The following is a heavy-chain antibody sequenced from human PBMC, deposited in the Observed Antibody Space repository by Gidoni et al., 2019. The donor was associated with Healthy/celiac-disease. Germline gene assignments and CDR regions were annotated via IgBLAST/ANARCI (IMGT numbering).Heavy chain of an antibody. CDR1: GRSISSGSYY. D-gene: IGHD2-15*01. CDR2: IYTSGCN. Sequence: QVQLQESGPGLVQPSQTLSLTCPASGRSISSGSYYWRWIRRPAGKGLVWLGRIYTSGCNNYNPPLKSRVTISVDTSKNQFSLKLSAVTAADTAVYYCAREGNGVVVAAIQGFDPWGQGTLVTVSS. CDR3: AREGNGVVVAAIQGFDP. J-gene: IGHJ5*02. V-gene: IGHV4-61*02.